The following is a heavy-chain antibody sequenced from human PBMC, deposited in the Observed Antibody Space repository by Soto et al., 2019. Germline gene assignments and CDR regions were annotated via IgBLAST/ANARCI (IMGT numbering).Heavy chain of an antibody. D-gene: IGHD3-16*01. Sequence: ASVQVSCKASGYTFTAYYIHWVRQAPGQPLEYVGWINPNSGRTNYAQKFQGWVTLTRDTSISTAYMELSRLTSDASAVFYCARAANYGLMEYWGQGTLVTVSS. CDR2: INPNSGRT. V-gene: IGHV1-2*04. CDR3: ARAANYGLMEY. J-gene: IGHJ4*02. CDR1: GYTFTAYY.